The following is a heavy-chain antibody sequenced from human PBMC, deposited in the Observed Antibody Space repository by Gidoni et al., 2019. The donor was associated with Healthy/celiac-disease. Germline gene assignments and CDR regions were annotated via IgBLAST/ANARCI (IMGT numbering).Heavy chain of an antibody. Sequence: QVQLVQSGAEVKKPGSSVKVSCKASGGTFSSYAISWVRQAPGQGLEWMGGIIPIFGTANYAQKFQGRVTITADESTSTAYMELSSLRSEDTAVYYCARQYYDSSGYYYSHYYYYYGMDVWGQGTTVTVSS. CDR1: GGTFSSYA. CDR3: ARQYYDSSGYYYSHYYYYYGMDV. CDR2: IIPIFGTA. J-gene: IGHJ6*02. V-gene: IGHV1-69*01. D-gene: IGHD3-22*01.